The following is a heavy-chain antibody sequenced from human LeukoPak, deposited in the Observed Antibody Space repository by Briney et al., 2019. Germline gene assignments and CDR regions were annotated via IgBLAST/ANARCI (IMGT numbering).Heavy chain of an antibody. J-gene: IGHJ5*02. CDR1: GASISNYY. CDR2: IYYSGRT. CDR3: ARVRGAIVAHNWFDR. V-gene: IGHV4-59*01. D-gene: IGHD5-12*01. Sequence: SETLSLTCTVSGASISNYYWSWIRQPPGKGLEWIGYIYYSGRTNYNPSLKSRVTISVDSSKNQFSLNLSPVTAADTAVYYYARVRGAIVAHNWFDRWGQGTLVTVSS.